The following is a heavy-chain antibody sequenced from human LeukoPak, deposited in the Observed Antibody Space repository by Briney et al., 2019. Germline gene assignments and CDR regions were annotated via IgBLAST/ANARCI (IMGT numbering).Heavy chain of an antibody. Sequence: ASVKVSCKASGYTFTSYYMHWVRQAPGQGLEWMGWISAYNGNTNYAQKLQGRVTMTTDTSTSTAYMELRSLRSDDTAVYYCARVISQYDSSGIFDYWGQGTLVTVSS. J-gene: IGHJ4*02. V-gene: IGHV1-18*04. D-gene: IGHD3-22*01. CDR3: ARVISQYDSSGIFDY. CDR1: GYTFTSYY. CDR2: ISAYNGNT.